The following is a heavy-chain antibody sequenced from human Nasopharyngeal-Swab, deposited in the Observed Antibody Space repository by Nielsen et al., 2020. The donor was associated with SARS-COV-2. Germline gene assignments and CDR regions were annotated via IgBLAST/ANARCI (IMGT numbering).Heavy chain of an antibody. J-gene: IGHJ2*01. D-gene: IGHD3-3*01. Sequence: GESLKIYCAASGFPFSSYDMHWVRQATGKGLEWVSAIGTAGDTYYPGPVKGRFTISRENAQNSLYLQMNSLRPGDTAVYYCARDVSGHWYIDLWGRGTLVTVSS. CDR3: ARDVSGHWYIDL. V-gene: IGHV3-13*01. CDR1: GFPFSSYD. CDR2: IGTAGDT.